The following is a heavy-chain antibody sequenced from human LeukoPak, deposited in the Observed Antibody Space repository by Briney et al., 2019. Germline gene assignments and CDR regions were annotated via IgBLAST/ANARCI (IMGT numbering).Heavy chain of an antibody. V-gene: IGHV3-9*01. D-gene: IGHD3-10*01. Sequence: QPGGSLRLSCAASGFTFDDYAMHWVRQAPGKGLEWVSGISWNSGSIGYADSVKGRFTISRDNARNSLYLQMNSLRDDDTAVYYCARVWQLGVWGQGTAVTVSS. CDR3: ARVWQLGV. CDR1: GFTFDDYA. J-gene: IGHJ6*02. CDR2: ISWNSGSI.